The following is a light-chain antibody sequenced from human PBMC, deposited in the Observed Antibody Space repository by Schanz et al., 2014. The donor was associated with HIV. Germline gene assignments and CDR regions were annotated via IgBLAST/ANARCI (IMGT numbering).Light chain of an antibody. J-gene: IGLJ2*01. CDR3: SSYTGSNIVV. Sequence: SYELTQPPSVSVAPGETARITCGANNLGIKSVHWYQQKPGQAPVLVISYDTDRPSGIPERFSGSNSGHTATLTVSGLQAEDEADYYCSSYTGSNIVVFGGGTKLTL. CDR1: NLGIKS. CDR2: YDT. V-gene: IGLV3-21*01.